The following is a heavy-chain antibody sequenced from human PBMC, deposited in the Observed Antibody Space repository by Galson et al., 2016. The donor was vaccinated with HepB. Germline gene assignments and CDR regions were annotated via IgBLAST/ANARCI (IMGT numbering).Heavy chain of an antibody. J-gene: IGHJ2*01. V-gene: IGHV3-11*01. D-gene: IGHD3-3*01. CDR3: ARVRTFDFSEGGWYFDL. CDR1: GFTFSDYY. CDR2: ISSSVGVK. Sequence: SLRLSCAASGFTFSDYYMTWIRQAPGKGLEWLSYISSSVGVKYYADSVKGRFTVSRDDAKDSLHLQMDSLGVEDTAVYHCARVRTFDFSEGGWYFDLWGRGTLVTVSS.